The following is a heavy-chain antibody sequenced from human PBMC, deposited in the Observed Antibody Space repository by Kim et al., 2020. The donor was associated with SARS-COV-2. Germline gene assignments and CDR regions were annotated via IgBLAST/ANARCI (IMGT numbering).Heavy chain of an antibody. CDR2: ISCNSGSK. Sequence: GGSLRLSCAASGFTFGDSAMHWVRQAPGRGLEWVSGISCNSGSKDYADSVKGRFTISRDKAKNSLYLQMNSLRAEDTALYYCTKAAENWNAWGQRTLVTVSS. CDR1: GFTFGDSA. D-gene: IGHD1-1*01. J-gene: IGHJ5*02. CDR3: TKAAENWNA. V-gene: IGHV3-9*01.